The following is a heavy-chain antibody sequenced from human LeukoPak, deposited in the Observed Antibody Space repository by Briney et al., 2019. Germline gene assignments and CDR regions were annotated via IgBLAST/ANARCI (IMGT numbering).Heavy chain of an antibody. J-gene: IGHJ4*02. CDR1: GFTFSTYA. D-gene: IGHD1-1*01. CDR2: LSSSGDSP. V-gene: IGHV3-23*01. Sequence: GGSLRLSCAASGFTFSTYAMSWVRQAPGKGLEWVALLSSSGDSPHYADSVKGRATITRDNSRNTLYLQMSSLRADDTAVYFCAKARTGDPKSAYFFDYWGQGTLVTVSS. CDR3: AKARTGDPKSAYFFDY.